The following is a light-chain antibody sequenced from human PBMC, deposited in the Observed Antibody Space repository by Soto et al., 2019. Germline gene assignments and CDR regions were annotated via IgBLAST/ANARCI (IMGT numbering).Light chain of an antibody. V-gene: IGLV2-14*03. CDR1: SSDIGHYDY. CDR3: CSLTTSHTYV. CDR2: HVT. J-gene: IGLJ1*01. Sequence: QSVLTQPPSVSGSPGQSITISCTGTSSDIGHYDYVSWYQQHPVKAPKLMIYHVTYRPSGVSNRYSGSKSGNSASLTISGLQADDEADYYCCSLTTSHTYVFGSGTKSPS.